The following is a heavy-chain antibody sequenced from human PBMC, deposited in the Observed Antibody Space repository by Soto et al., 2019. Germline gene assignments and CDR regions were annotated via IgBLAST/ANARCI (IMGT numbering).Heavy chain of an antibody. CDR3: ARGGGCSGGSCYSIDY. CDR2: INHSGST. J-gene: IGHJ4*02. CDR1: GGSFSGYY. Sequence: QVQLQQWGAGLLKPSETLSLTCAVYGGSFSGYYWSWIRQPPGKGLERIGEINHSGSTNYNPSLKFRVTIAVDTSKSQFSLKLSSVTAADTVVYYCARGGGCSGGSCYSIDYWGQGTLVTVSS. V-gene: IGHV4-34*01. D-gene: IGHD2-15*01.